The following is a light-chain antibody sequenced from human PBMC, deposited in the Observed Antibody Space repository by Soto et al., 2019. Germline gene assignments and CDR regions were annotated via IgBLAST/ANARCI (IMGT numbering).Light chain of an antibody. Sequence: IVFTHSPGTLSLSPGERATFSFKAIQMFSSNYLAWYQQKPGKAPRLLIYGASTRATGIPDRFSGSGSGTDFTLTISRLEPEDFAVYYCQQYGSSPRTFGQGTKVDIK. CDR3: QQYGSSPRT. J-gene: IGKJ1*01. CDR2: GAS. V-gene: IGKV3-20*01. CDR1: QMFSSNY.